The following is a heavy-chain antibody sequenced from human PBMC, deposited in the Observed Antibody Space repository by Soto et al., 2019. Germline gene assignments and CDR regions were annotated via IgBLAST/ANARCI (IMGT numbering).Heavy chain of an antibody. CDR3: ARVPYSYGVYYYMDV. D-gene: IGHD5-18*01. V-gene: IGHV3-33*01. CDR2: IWYDGSNK. Sequence: PGGSLRLSCAASGFTFSSYGMHWVRQAPGKGLEWVAVIWYDGSNKYYADSVKGRFTISRDNSKNTLYLQMNSLRAEDTAVYYCARVPYSYGVYYYMDVWGKGTTVTVSS. CDR1: GFTFSSYG. J-gene: IGHJ6*03.